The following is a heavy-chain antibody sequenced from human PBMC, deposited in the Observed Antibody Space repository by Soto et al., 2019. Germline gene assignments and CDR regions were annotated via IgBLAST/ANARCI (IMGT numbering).Heavy chain of an antibody. CDR3: VIVAHGKFDS. J-gene: IGHJ4*02. CDR2: TTDSGGSS. CDR1: GFTFSINS. V-gene: IGHV3-23*01. D-gene: IGHD1-26*01. Sequence: EVQLLESGGDLVQPGGSLRLSCAASGFTFSINSIAWVRQAPGRGLEWVSSTTDSGGSSYYADSVRGRFTISRDNSKNKLYPQMNSPRVEDTAGYHCVIVAHGKFDSCGQGTLVIVSS.